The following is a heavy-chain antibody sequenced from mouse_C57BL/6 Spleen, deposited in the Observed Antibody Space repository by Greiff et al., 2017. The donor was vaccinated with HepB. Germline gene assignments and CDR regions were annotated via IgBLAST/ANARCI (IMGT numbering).Heavy chain of an antibody. V-gene: IGHV6-3*01. CDR2: IRLKSDNYAT. J-gene: IGHJ3*01. CDR1: GFTFSNYW. Sequence: EVQLQQSGGGLVQPGGSMKLSCVASGFTFSNYWMNWVRQSPEKGLEWVAQIRLKSDNYATHYAESVKGRFTISRDDSKSSVYLQMNNVRAEDTGIYYCTGGVRSPYWGQGTLVTVSA. CDR3: TGGVRSPY.